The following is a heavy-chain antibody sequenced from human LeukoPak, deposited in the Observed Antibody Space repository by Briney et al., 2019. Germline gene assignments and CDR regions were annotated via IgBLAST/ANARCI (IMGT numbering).Heavy chain of an antibody. Sequence: SETLSLTCTVSGGSISSGGYYWSWIRQHPGKGLEWIGYIYYSGSTYYNPSLKSRVTISVDTSKNQFSLKLSSVTAADTAVYYCARDGGVVVPAANYYYYGMDVWGQGTTVTVSS. V-gene: IGHV4-31*03. CDR3: ARDGGVVVPAANYYYYGMDV. CDR2: IYYSGST. D-gene: IGHD2-2*01. CDR1: GGSISSGGYY. J-gene: IGHJ6*02.